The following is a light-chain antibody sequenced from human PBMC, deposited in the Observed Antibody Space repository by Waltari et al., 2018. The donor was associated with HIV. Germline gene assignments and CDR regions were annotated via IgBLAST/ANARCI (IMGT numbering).Light chain of an antibody. CDR2: DVF. Sequence: EIVLTQSPATLSLSPGERATLSCRASQRVATYLAWYQHKPGQAPRLLLYDVFQRATGVPAGFSGSGSGTDFTLTFGSLVPEDFAIYYCQERDSWPPAFGQGTRLEIK. CDR3: QERDSWPPA. CDR1: QRVATY. V-gene: IGKV3-11*01. J-gene: IGKJ5*01.